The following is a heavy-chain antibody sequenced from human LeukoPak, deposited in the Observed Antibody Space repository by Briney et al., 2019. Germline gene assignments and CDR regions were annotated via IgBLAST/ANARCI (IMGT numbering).Heavy chain of an antibody. D-gene: IGHD3-22*01. CDR3: ARGKPVNYYDSSGYVDY. CDR1: GGSFSGYY. CDR2: INHSGST. V-gene: IGHV4-34*01. J-gene: IGHJ4*02. Sequence: SETLSLTCAVYGGSFSGYYWSWIRQPPGKGLEWIGEINHSGSTNYDPSLKSRVTISVDTSKNQFSLKLSSVTAADTAVYYCARGKPVNYYDSSGYVDYWGQGTLVTVSS.